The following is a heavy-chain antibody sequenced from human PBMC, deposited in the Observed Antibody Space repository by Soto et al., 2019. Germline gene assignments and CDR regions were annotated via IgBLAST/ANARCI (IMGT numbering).Heavy chain of an antibody. CDR1: GFTFSSYG. D-gene: IGHD6-13*01. CDR3: ARDYRAQQLAFYGMDV. V-gene: IGHV3-33*01. Sequence: GGSLRLSCAASGFTFSSYGMHWVRQAPGKGLEWVAVIWYDGSNKDYADSVKGRFSISRDNSKKTLYLQMNSLRAEDTAVYYCARDYRAQQLAFYGMDVWGQGTTVTVS. CDR2: IWYDGSNK. J-gene: IGHJ6*02.